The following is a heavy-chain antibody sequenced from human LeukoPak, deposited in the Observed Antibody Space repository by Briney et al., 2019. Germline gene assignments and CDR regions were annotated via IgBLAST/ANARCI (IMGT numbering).Heavy chain of an antibody. CDR3: ARPLSGDYSSGHFQY. CDR2: IYPADSDT. J-gene: IGHJ4*02. CDR1: GYIFYSYW. V-gene: IGHV5-51*01. D-gene: IGHD6-19*01. Sequence: GESLKISCKGSGYIFYSYWIAWVRQMPGKGLEWVGSIYPADSDTRYSASFQGQVTTSVDRSNSTAYLQWSSLKASDTAMYYCARPLSGDYSSGHFQYWGQGTLVTVPS.